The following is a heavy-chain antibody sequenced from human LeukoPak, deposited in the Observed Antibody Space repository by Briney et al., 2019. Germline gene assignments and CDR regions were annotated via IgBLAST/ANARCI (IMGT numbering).Heavy chain of an antibody. CDR1: GYTFTSYD. V-gene: IGHV1-8*01. J-gene: IGHJ6*03. Sequence: ASVKVSCKASGYTFTSYDINWVRQATGQGLEWMGWMNPNSGNTGYAQKFQGRVTMTRNTSISTAYMELSSPRSEDTAVYYCARNRGKRYYYYMDVWGKGTTVTVSS. CDR2: MNPNSGNT. D-gene: IGHD1-14*01. CDR3: ARNRGKRYYYYMDV.